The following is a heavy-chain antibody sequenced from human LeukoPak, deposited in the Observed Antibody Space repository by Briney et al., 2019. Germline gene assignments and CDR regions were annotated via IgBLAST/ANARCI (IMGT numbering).Heavy chain of an antibody. Sequence: GGSLRLSCAASGFTFSAYAISWVRQAPGKGLEWVSAISGSGGITYYADSVKGRFTISRGNSKNTLYLQMNSLRAEDTAVYYCAKHDPRRVIITNWFDPWGQGTLVTVSS. J-gene: IGHJ5*02. CDR1: GFTFSAYA. CDR2: ISGSGGIT. V-gene: IGHV3-23*01. CDR3: AKHDPRRVIITNWFDP. D-gene: IGHD2-21*01.